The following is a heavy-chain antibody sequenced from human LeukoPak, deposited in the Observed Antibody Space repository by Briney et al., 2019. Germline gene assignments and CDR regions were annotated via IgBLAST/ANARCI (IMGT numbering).Heavy chain of an antibody. Sequence: GASVKVSCKASGYIFTSYGISWVRQAPGQGLEWMGWISAYNGYTNYAQNLQGRVTMITDTSTSTAYMELRSLMSDDTAVYFCARGRRRLQPFDFWGQGTMVTVSS. CDR1: GYIFTSYG. D-gene: IGHD5-12*01. V-gene: IGHV1-18*01. CDR3: ARGRRRLQPFDF. J-gene: IGHJ3*01. CDR2: ISAYNGYT.